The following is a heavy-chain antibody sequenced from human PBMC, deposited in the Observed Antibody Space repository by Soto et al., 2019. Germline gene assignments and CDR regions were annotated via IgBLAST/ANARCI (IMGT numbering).Heavy chain of an antibody. Sequence: GGSPRLSCAASGFTFSNYAMTWVRQAPGKGLEWVSSITFSGGSTFYADSVKGRFTISRDNAKNTLYLQVNSLRAEDTAVYYCAKDSQRVYDGMDVWGQGTTVTVSS. CDR2: ITFSGGST. D-gene: IGHD6-13*01. CDR3: AKDSQRVYDGMDV. J-gene: IGHJ6*02. CDR1: GFTFSNYA. V-gene: IGHV3-23*01.